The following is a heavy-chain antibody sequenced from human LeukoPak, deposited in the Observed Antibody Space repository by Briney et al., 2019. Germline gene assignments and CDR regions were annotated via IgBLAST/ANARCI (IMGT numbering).Heavy chain of an antibody. J-gene: IGHJ4*02. Sequence: GRSLRLSCAASGFTFSSYAMHWVRQAPGKGLEWVAVISYDGSNKYYADSVKGRFTISRDNSKNTLYLQMNSLRAEDTAVYYCARSYSSSWYTYYFDYWGQGTLVTVSS. CDR2: ISYDGSNK. CDR1: GFTFSSYA. D-gene: IGHD6-13*01. V-gene: IGHV3-30*04. CDR3: ARSYSSSWYTYYFDY.